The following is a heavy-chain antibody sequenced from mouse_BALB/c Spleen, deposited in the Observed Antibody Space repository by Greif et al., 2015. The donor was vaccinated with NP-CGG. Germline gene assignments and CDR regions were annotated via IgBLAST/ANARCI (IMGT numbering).Heavy chain of an antibody. J-gene: IGHJ3*01. CDR1: GYSFTDYT. CDR2: INPYNGGT. D-gene: IGHD1-1*01. Sequence: VQLQQSGPELVEPGASMKISCKASGYSFTDYTMNWVKQSHGENLEWIGLINPYNGGTTYNQNFKGKATLTVDKSSSAAYMELLSLTCEVSAVYYCARGGSSRFAYWGQGTLVTVSA. CDR3: ARGGSSRFAY. V-gene: IGHV1-18*01.